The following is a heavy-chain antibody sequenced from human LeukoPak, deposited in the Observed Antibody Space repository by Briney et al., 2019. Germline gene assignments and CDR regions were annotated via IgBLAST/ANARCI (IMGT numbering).Heavy chain of an antibody. Sequence: GESLKISCKGSGYSFTYYWIGGVRQMPGKSLEWMGVIYPDDSDTRYSPSFQGQVTISTDKSISTAYLQWSSLKASDTAMYFCARFPYYYDSSGYTRYFDYWGQGTLVTVSS. D-gene: IGHD3-22*01. CDR2: IYPDDSDT. CDR3: ARFPYYYDSSGYTRYFDY. V-gene: IGHV5-51*01. CDR1: GYSFTYYW. J-gene: IGHJ4*02.